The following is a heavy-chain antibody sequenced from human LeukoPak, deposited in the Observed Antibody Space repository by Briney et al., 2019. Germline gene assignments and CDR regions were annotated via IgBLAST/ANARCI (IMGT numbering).Heavy chain of an antibody. CDR2: INHSGST. Sequence: PSETLSLTCAVYGGSFSGYYWSWIRQPPGKGLEWIGEINHSGSTNYNPSLKSRVTISVDTSKNQFSLKLSSVTAADTAVYYCARDARNSAYCGGDCYHWGQGTLVTVSS. J-gene: IGHJ5*02. CDR1: GGSFSGYY. D-gene: IGHD2-21*02. CDR3: ARDARNSAYCGGDCYH. V-gene: IGHV4-34*01.